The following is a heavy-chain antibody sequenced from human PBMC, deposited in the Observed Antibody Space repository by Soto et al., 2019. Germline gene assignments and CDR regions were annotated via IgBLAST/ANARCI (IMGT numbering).Heavy chain of an antibody. J-gene: IGHJ5*01. CDR3: ARTRNGGVADSFDS. Sequence: LRLSCAASGFTFSRHAIHWVRLTPGRGLEWVLAISRGGSYIYYTDSVKGRFTVSRDNSKNTVFVQMNRLIPDDTALYFCARTRNGGVADSFDSWGQGTRVTVSS. D-gene: IGHD3-3*01. V-gene: IGHV3-30*04. CDR2: ISRGGSYI. CDR1: GFTFSRHA.